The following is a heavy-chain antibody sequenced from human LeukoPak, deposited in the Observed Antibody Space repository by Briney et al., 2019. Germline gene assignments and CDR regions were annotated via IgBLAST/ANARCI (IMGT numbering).Heavy chain of an antibody. Sequence: GESLKISCKGSGYSFTSYWISWVRQMPGKGLEWMGRIDPSDSYTNYSPSFQGHVTITADKSISTAYLQWSSLKASDTAMYYCARHVSSSNDYWGQGTLVTVSS. D-gene: IGHD6-13*01. CDR2: IDPSDSYT. V-gene: IGHV5-10-1*01. CDR1: GYSFTSYW. CDR3: ARHVSSSNDY. J-gene: IGHJ4*02.